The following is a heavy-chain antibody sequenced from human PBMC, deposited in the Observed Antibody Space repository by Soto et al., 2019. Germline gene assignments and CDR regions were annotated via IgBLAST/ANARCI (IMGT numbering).Heavy chain of an antibody. V-gene: IGHV1-8*01. J-gene: IGHJ6*02. Sequence: ASVKVSCKASGYTFTSYDINWVRQATGQGLEWMRWMNPNSGNTGYAQKFQGRVTMTRNTSISTAYMELSSLRSEDTAVYYCARAVWFGELNRYYYGMDVWGQGTTVTVSS. D-gene: IGHD3-10*01. CDR3: ARAVWFGELNRYYYGMDV. CDR2: MNPNSGNT. CDR1: GYTFTSYD.